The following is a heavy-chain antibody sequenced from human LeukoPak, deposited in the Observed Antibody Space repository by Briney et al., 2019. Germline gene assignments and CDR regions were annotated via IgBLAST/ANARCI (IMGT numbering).Heavy chain of an antibody. Sequence: HTGGSLRLSCAASGFTFSRYVMTWVRQAPGKGLEWVSTITGNADTYYADSVKGRFTISRDNSKNTLYLQMNSLRAEDTAVYYCANGLRVPAYWGQGTLVTVSS. CDR2: ITGNADT. V-gene: IGHV3-23*01. D-gene: IGHD5/OR15-5a*01. CDR1: GFTFSRYV. CDR3: ANGLRVPAY. J-gene: IGHJ4*02.